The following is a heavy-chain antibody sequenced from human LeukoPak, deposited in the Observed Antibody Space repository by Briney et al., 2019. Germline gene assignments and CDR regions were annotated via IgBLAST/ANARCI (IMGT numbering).Heavy chain of an antibody. Sequence: SETLSLTRTVSGGSISSVGYYWGWIRQPPGKGLEWIGSIYYSGSTYYNPSLKSRVTISVDTSKNQFSLKLSSVTAADTAVYYCASVAGTYYFDYWGQGTLVTVSS. CDR2: IYYSGST. D-gene: IGHD6-19*01. V-gene: IGHV4-39*01. CDR1: GGSISSVGYY. J-gene: IGHJ4*02. CDR3: ASVAGTYYFDY.